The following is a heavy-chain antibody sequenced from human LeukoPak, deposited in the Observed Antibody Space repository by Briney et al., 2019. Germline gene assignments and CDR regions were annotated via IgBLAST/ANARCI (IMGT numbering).Heavy chain of an antibody. Sequence: SETLSLTCTVSGSSNSNYQWNWIRQPPGKGLEWIGYIYYSGSTNYNPSLKSRVTISVDTSKNQFSLKLSSVTAADTAVYYCARSFPYSSGWSRGIVDYWGQGTLVTVSS. CDR2: IYYSGST. CDR3: ARSFPYSSGWSRGIVDY. D-gene: IGHD6-19*01. J-gene: IGHJ4*02. V-gene: IGHV4-59*01. CDR1: GSSNSNYQ.